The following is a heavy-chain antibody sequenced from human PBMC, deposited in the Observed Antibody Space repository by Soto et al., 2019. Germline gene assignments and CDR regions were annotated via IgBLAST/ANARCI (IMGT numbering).Heavy chain of an antibody. CDR3: ARSDRQNYFDY. CDR2: IIPIFGTA. Sequence: ASVKVSCKASGCTFSSYAISWVRQAPGQGLEWMGGIIPIFGTANYAQKFQGRVTITADESTSTAYMELSSLRSEDTAVYYCARSDRQNYFDYWGQGTLVTVSS. J-gene: IGHJ4*02. CDR1: GCTFSSYA. V-gene: IGHV1-69*13.